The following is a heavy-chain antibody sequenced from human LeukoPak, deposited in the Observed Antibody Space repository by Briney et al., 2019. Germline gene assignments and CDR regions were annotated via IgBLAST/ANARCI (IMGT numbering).Heavy chain of an antibody. Sequence: RGSLRLSCAASGFTFSKHAMSWVRQAPGQGLEWVSGISDSGGTTYYPDSVRGRFTISRDISKSTLYLQMNSLRADDTAVYYCAKGTSDWYRFEFWGQGTLVTVSS. CDR1: GFTFSKHA. CDR3: AKGTSDWYRFEF. J-gene: IGHJ4*02. CDR2: ISDSGGTT. V-gene: IGHV3-23*01. D-gene: IGHD6-19*01.